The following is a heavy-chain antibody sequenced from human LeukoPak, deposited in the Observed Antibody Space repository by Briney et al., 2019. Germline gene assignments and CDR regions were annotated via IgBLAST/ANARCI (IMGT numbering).Heavy chain of an antibody. J-gene: IGHJ4*02. CDR3: TTVGTMLRGFDS. CDR2: TKTKTDGGTT. D-gene: IGHD3-10*01. CDR1: GFTFSNAW. Sequence: GGSLRPSCVASGFTFSNAWMNWVRQAPGEGLEWVGRTKTKTDGGTTDYAAPVKDRFTISRDDSKNTMYLQMNSLKTEDTAVYYCTTVGTMLRGFDSWGQGTLVTVSS. V-gene: IGHV3-15*01.